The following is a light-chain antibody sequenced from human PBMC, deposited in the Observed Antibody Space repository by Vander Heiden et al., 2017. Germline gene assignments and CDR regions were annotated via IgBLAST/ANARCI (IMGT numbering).Light chain of an antibody. CDR3: QQSLSPPWS. J-gene: IGKJ1*01. V-gene: IGKV1-39*01. CDR2: GAT. CDR1: QNLRQY. Sequence: DIQMTQSPSSLSATVGDRVTISCRASQNLRQYLNWYQQKPGKAPSLLICGATNLKAGVPSRFSGSASEPDFTLTISSLQVEDIGTYYCQQSLSPPWSFGQGTRVEIK.